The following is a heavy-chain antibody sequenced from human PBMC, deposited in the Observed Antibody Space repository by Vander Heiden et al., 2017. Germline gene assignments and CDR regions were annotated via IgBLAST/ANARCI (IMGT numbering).Heavy chain of an antibody. J-gene: IGHJ4*02. Sequence: EVQLLESGGGLVRPGQSLRLSCEAPGSPFENHAMHWVRQVAGKGLEWVSGINWSGEFIGYAASVRGRFTMSRDNAENVVYLQMTSLRPEDTAFYYCAKGYGDSYPHYFNDWGQGTLVTVS. V-gene: IGHV3-9*01. D-gene: IGHD5-18*01. CDR3: AKGYGDSYPHYFND. CDR1: GSPFENHA. CDR2: INWSGEFI.